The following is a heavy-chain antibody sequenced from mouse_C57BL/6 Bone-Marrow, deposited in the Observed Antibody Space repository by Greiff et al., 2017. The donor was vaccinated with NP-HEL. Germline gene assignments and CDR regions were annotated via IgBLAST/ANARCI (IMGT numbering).Heavy chain of an antibody. Sequence: EVKVVESGGGLVQSGRSLRLSCATSGFTFSDFYMEWVRQAPGKGLEWIAASRNKANDYTTEYSASVKGRFIVSRDTSQSILYLQMNALRAEDTAIYYCARDAERDYGSSYGWYFDVWGTGTTVTVSS. CDR2: SRNKANDYTT. V-gene: IGHV7-1*01. CDR3: ARDAERDYGSSYGWYFDV. J-gene: IGHJ1*03. D-gene: IGHD1-1*01. CDR1: GFTFSDFY.